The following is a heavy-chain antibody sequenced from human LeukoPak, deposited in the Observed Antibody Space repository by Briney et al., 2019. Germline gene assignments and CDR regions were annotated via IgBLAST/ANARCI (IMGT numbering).Heavy chain of an antibody. Sequence: PGGSLRLSCAAASGFSFSASWMKWVRQAPGKGLERVASIKEDGSVTRYVDSVKGRFTISRDNAKNPLFLQMNGLRAEDTAVYYCARDSGYGTYDDWGQGTLVTVSS. V-gene: IGHV3-7*01. CDR1: GFSFSASW. J-gene: IGHJ4*02. D-gene: IGHD6-25*01. CDR2: IKEDGSVT. CDR3: ARDSGYGTYDD.